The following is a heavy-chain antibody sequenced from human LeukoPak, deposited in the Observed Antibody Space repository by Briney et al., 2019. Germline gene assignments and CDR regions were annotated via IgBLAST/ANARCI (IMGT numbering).Heavy chain of an antibody. CDR2: IYTSRST. D-gene: IGHD3-3*01. CDR3: ARGYNDFWSGYYSDY. CDR1: GGSISSGSYY. J-gene: IGHJ4*02. Sequence: SQTLSLTCPGTGGSISSGSYYWSWIRQPAGKGLEWIGRIYTSRSTNYNPPLKSRVTISVDTSKNQFSLKLSFVTAADTAVYYCARGYNDFWSGYYSDYWGQGTLVTVSS. V-gene: IGHV4-61*02.